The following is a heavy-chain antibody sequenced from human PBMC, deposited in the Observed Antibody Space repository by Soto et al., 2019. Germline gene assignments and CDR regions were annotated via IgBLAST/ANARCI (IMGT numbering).Heavy chain of an antibody. CDR3: ARAVDVVVNFPIGWFDP. J-gene: IGHJ5*02. CDR1: GFTFSSYA. V-gene: IGHV3-30-3*01. D-gene: IGHD3-22*01. Sequence: QVQLVESGGGVVQPGRSLRLSCAASGFTFSSYAMHWVRQAPGKGLEWVAVISYDGSNKYYADSVKGRFTISRDNSKNTLCLQMNSLRAEDTAVYYCARAVDVVVNFPIGWFDPWGQGTLVTVSS. CDR2: ISYDGSNK.